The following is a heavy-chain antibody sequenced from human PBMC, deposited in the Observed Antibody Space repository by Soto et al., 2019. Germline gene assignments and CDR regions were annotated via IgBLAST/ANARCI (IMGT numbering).Heavy chain of an antibody. V-gene: IGHV4-39*01. Sequence: QLQLQESGPGLVKPSETLSLTCTVSGGSISSSSYYWGWIRQPPGKGLEWIGSIYYSGSTYYNPSLKSRVTISVDTSKNQFSLKLSSVTAADTAVYYCARRRGRDRRGFNDFWSGYLSPNWFDPWGQGTLVTVSS. J-gene: IGHJ5*02. CDR3: ARRRGRDRRGFNDFWSGYLSPNWFDP. CDR1: GGSISSSSYY. CDR2: IYYSGST. D-gene: IGHD3-3*01.